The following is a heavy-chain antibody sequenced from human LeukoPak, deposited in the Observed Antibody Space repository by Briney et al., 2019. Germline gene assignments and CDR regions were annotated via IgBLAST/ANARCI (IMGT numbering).Heavy chain of an antibody. J-gene: IGHJ4*02. CDR2: ISAYNGNT. V-gene: IGHV1-18*01. Sequence: ASVKVSCKASGGTFSSYAISWVRQAPGQGLEWMGWISAYNGNTNYAQKLQGRVTMTTDTSTSTAYMELRSLRSDDTAVYYCARARDYDRYFDYWGQGTLVTVSS. CDR3: ARARDYDRYFDY. CDR1: GGTFSSYA. D-gene: IGHD3-22*01.